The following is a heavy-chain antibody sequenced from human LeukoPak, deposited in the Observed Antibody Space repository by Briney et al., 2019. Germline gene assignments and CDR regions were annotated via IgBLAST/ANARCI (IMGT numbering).Heavy chain of an antibody. CDR1: GGSITSGDYY. CDR3: ATRTYRAHFDH. V-gene: IGHV4-39*01. J-gene: IGHJ4*02. D-gene: IGHD4/OR15-4a*01. Sequence: TSETLSLTCTVSGGSITSGDYYWNWVRQPPGKGPEWIGNLNFRGSLFYHPSLKSRVTMSADPSQNQFSLRLMSVTAADTAVYYWATRTYRAHFDHWGQGTLVTVSS. CDR2: LNFRGSL.